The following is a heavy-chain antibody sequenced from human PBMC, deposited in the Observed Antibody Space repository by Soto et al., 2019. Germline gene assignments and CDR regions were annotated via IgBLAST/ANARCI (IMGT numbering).Heavy chain of an antibody. J-gene: IGHJ5*02. Sequence: PSETLSLTCVVSGGSISSYYWSWLRQAAGKGLEWIGRIYSSGTTNYNPSLKSRGTMAGDKSKNQFSLKLTTVASAGTAVYDCARGPGSYNSFDLWGQGTLVTVSS. D-gene: IGHD3-10*01. V-gene: IGHV4-4*07. CDR3: ARGPGSYNSFDL. CDR2: IYSSGTT. CDR1: GGSISSYY.